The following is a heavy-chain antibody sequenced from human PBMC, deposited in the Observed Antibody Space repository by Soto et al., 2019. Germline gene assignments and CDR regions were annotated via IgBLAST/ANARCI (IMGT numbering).Heavy chain of an antibody. CDR1: GGSIVSGGFS. CDR3: AVATGGARYFDS. D-gene: IGHD1-1*01. CDR2: VYHTGTT. Sequence: SETLSLTCAVSGGSIVSGGFSWSWRRQPPGKGLEWVGYVYHTGTTYYSPSLRGRVTISVDKSKNVFSLQLTSVSAADTAVYFCAVATGGARYFDSWGHGTLVTVSS. V-gene: IGHV4-30-2*01. J-gene: IGHJ5*01.